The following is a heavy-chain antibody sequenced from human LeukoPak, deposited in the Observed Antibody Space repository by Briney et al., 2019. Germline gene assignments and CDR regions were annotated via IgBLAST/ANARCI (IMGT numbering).Heavy chain of an antibody. J-gene: IGHJ4*02. V-gene: IGHV3-21*04. CDR2: ISSSSSYI. Sequence: GGSLRLSCAASGFTFSSYSMNWVRQAPGKGLEWVSSISSSSSYIYYADSVKGRFTISRDNAKNSLYLQMNSLRAEDTAVYYCARGSGYDSILFDYWGQGTLVTVSS. CDR1: GFTFSSYS. D-gene: IGHD5-12*01. CDR3: ARGSGYDSILFDY.